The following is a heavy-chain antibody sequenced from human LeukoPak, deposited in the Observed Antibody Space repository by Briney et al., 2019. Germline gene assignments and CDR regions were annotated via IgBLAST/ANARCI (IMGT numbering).Heavy chain of an antibody. V-gene: IGHV4-39*07. J-gene: IGHJ5*02. Sequence: TSETLSLTCTVSGGSISSSSYYWGWIRQPPGKGLEWIGTIYYSGNTYYNPSLKSRVTISVDTSKNQFSLKVSSVTAADTAVYYCARDSHQYCGGGSCYSGGWFDPWGQGTLVTVSS. CDR3: ARDSHQYCGGGSCYSGGWFDP. CDR2: IYYSGNT. CDR1: GGSISSSSYY. D-gene: IGHD2-15*01.